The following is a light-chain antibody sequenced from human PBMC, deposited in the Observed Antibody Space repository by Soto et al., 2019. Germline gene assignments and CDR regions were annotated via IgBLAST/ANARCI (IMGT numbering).Light chain of an antibody. CDR1: QSVSSY. V-gene: IGKV3-11*01. CDR2: DAS. Sequence: EIVLTQSPATLSLSPGERATLSCRASQSVSSYLAWYQQKPGQAPRLLIYDASNRATGIPARFSGSGSGTDITLTISSLETEDFAVYYCQQGSNWTFGQGTKVEIK. CDR3: QQGSNWT. J-gene: IGKJ1*01.